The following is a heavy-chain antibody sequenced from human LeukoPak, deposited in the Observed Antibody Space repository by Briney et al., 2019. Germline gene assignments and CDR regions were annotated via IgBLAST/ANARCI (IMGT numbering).Heavy chain of an antibody. CDR1: GGSISSGGYY. J-gene: IGHJ3*02. CDR2: IYYTGTT. Sequence: PSQTLSLTCTVSGGSISSGGYYWSWIRQHPGKGLEFIGYIYYTGTTYYTPSLQSRVTISVDTSKNQLSLKLSSVTAADTAVYYCARDLVVVRAFDIWGQGTMVTVSS. D-gene: IGHD2-2*01. CDR3: ARDLVVVRAFDI. V-gene: IGHV4-31*03.